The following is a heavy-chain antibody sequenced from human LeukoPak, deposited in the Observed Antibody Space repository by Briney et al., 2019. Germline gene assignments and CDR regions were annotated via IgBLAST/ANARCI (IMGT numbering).Heavy chain of an antibody. V-gene: IGHV3-23*01. CDR1: GFTFSSYG. J-gene: IGHJ4*02. D-gene: IGHD4-11*01. CDR2: ISGSGGST. CDR3: ARDGWTTVTTFPSYFDY. Sequence: GGSLRLSCAASGFTFSSYGMSWVRQAPGKGLEWVSAISGSGGSTYYADSVKGRFTISRDNSKNTLYLQMNSLRAEDTAVYYCARDGWTTVTTFPSYFDYWGQGTLVTVSS.